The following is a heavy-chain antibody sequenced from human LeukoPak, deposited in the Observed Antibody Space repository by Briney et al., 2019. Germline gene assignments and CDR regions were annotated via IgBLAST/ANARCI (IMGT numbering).Heavy chain of an antibody. D-gene: IGHD2-21*01. CDR2: IIPIFGTA. J-gene: IGHJ4*02. Sequence: SVKVSCKGSGGTFSSYAISWVGQAPGQGLEWMGGIIPIFGTANYAQKFQGRVTITTDESTSTAYMELSSLRSEDTAEYYCARSMVSRNYFDYWGQGTLVTVSS. CDR3: ARSMVSRNYFDY. V-gene: IGHV1-69*05. CDR1: GGTFSSYA.